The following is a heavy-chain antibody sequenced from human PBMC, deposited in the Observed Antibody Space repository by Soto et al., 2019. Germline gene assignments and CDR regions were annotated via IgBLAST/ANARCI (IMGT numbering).Heavy chain of an antibody. D-gene: IGHD1-1*01. CDR3: ARDRVKVERHYGMDV. CDR1: GDSVSNNSVL. V-gene: IGHV6-1*01. Sequence: SQPLSLTCAISGDSVSNNSVLWNWIRQSPSRGLEWLGRTYYRSKWYNDYAVSVKSRITINPDTSKNQFSLQLNSVTPEDTAVYYCARDRVKVERHYGMDVWGQGTTVTVSS. CDR2: TYYRSKWYN. J-gene: IGHJ6*02.